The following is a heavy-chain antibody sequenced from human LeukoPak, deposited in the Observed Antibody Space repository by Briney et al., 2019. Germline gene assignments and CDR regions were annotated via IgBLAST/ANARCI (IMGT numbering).Heavy chain of an antibody. V-gene: IGHV4-39*01. D-gene: IGHD3-3*01. Sequence: KPSETLSLTCTVSADSIRSAGYYWGWVRQPPGKGLEWIATIHYSGSTNYNPSLRSRLTISVDTSKIQFSLRLSSVTAADTAVYYCARHSSDFWSGYYTNYYGVDVWGRGTTVTVSS. J-gene: IGHJ6*02. CDR3: ARHSSDFWSGYYTNYYGVDV. CDR2: IHYSGST. CDR1: ADSIRSAGYY.